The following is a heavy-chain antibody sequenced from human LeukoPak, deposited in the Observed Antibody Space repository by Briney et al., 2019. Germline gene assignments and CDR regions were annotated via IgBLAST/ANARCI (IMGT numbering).Heavy chain of an antibody. CDR2: FDPEDGET. CDR1: GYTLTELS. CDR3: ATVTIFGVVTPRGFDP. D-gene: IGHD3-3*01. V-gene: IGHV1-24*01. Sequence: ASVKVSCKVSGYTLTELSMHWVRQAPGKGLEWMGGFDPEDGETIYALKFQGRVTMTEDTSTDTAYMELSSLRSEDTAVYYCATVTIFGVVTPRGFDPWGQGTLVTVSS. J-gene: IGHJ5*02.